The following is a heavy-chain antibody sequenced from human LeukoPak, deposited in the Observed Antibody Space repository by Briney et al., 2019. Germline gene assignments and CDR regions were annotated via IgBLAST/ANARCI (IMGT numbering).Heavy chain of an antibody. J-gene: IGHJ6*03. CDR3: ARGRRYSYGYYYYYYYMDV. V-gene: IGHV1-8*01. Sequence: ASVKVSCKASGYTFTSYDINWVRQATGQGLEWMGWMNPNSGNTGYAQKFQGRVTMTRNTSISTAYTELSSLRSEDTAVYYCARGRRYSYGYYYYYYYMDVWGKGTTVTVSS. CDR2: MNPNSGNT. D-gene: IGHD5-18*01. CDR1: GYTFTSYD.